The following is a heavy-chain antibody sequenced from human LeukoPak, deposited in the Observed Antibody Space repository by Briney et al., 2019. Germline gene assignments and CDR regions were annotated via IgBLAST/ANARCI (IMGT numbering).Heavy chain of an antibody. D-gene: IGHD3-22*01. J-gene: IGHJ4*02. V-gene: IGHV5-51*01. CDR2: IYPGDSDT. CDR3: ARIRAYDSSGYSSSNFDY. CDR1: GYSFTSYW. Sequence: GESLKISCKGSGYSFTSYWIGRVRQMPGKGLEWMGIIYPGDSDTRYSPSFQGQVTISADKSISTAYLQWSSLKASDTAMYYCARIRAYDSSGYSSSNFDYWGQGTLVTVSS.